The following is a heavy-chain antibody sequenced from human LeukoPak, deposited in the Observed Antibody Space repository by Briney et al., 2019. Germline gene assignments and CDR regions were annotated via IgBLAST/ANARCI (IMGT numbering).Heavy chain of an antibody. CDR2: INHSGST. Sequence: PSDTLSLTCAVYGGSFRGYYWSWIRQPPAKGLAWIGEINHSGSTNYNPSLKSRVTISVDTSKNQFSLKLSSVTAADTAVYYCAISKWENPYYFDYWGQGTLVTVSS. CDR3: AISKWENPYYFDY. V-gene: IGHV4-34*01. J-gene: IGHJ4*02. D-gene: IGHD1-26*01. CDR1: GGSFRGYY.